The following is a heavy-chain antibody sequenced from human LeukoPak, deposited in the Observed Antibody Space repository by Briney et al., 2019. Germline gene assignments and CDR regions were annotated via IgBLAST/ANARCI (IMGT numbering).Heavy chain of an antibody. J-gene: IGHJ4*02. D-gene: IGHD1-1*01. CDR3: ARDIGNWNDVNDY. V-gene: IGHV1-2*06. CDR2: INPNSGGT. CDR1: GYTFTGYY. Sequence: ASVKVSCKASGYTFTGYYMHWVRQAPGQGLEWMGRINPNSGGTNYAQKFQGRVTMTRDTSISTAYMELSSLRSDDTAVYYCARDIGNWNDVNDYWGQGTLVTVSS.